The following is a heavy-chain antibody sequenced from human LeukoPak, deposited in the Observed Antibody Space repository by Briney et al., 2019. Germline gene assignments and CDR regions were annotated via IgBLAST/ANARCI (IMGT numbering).Heavy chain of an antibody. CDR1: GGSFSGYY. V-gene: IGHV4-34*01. CDR2: INHSGST. CDR3: ARAMSYYDFWSGYLESGSFDY. J-gene: IGHJ4*02. Sequence: SETLSLTCAVYGGSFSGYYWSWIRQPPGKGLEWIGEINHSGSTNYNPSLKSRVTISVDTSKNQFSLKLSSVTAADPAVYYCARAMSYYDFWSGYLESGSFDYWGQGTLVTVSS. D-gene: IGHD3-3*01.